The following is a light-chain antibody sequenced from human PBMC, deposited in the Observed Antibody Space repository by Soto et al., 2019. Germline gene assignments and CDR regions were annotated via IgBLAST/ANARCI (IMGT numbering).Light chain of an antibody. CDR3: MQALQTSYT. CDR2: LGS. CDR1: QSLLHSNGYNY. V-gene: IGKV2-28*01. J-gene: IGKJ2*01. Sequence: DIVMTQSPLSLPVTPGEPASISCRSSQSLLHSNGYNYLDWYLQKPGQSPQLLIYLGSNRASGVPDRFSGSGSGTDLTLKIIRVEAEDVGVYYCMQALQTSYTFGQGTKLEIK.